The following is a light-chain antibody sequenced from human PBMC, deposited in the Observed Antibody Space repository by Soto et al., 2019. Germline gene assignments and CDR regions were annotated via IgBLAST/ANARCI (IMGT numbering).Light chain of an antibody. Sequence: QSVVTQPASVSGSPGQSITISCTGTSSDVGGNKYVSWYQQYPGKAPKLMICDVSNRPSGVSNRFSGSKSGNTASLTISGLQAEDEADYSCSAFTRTRYVFGPGTKVTVL. CDR1: SSDVGGNKY. CDR2: DVS. CDR3: SAFTRTRYV. J-gene: IGLJ1*01. V-gene: IGLV2-14*03.